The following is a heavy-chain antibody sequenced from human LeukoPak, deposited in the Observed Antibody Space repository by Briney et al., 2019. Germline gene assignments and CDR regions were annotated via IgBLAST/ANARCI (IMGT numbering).Heavy chain of an antibody. CDR1: GYSISNGYY. Sequence: ASETLSLTCAVSGYSISNGYYWGWIREPPGKGLEWIGSLCHSGKIYYNPSLKSRVTMSLHTSENQFSLKLSSVTAADTAVYYCARLLGYDFWGANNWFDPWGQGTLVTVSS. D-gene: IGHD3-3*01. CDR3: ARLLGYDFWGANNWFDP. V-gene: IGHV4-38-2*01. CDR2: LCHSGKI. J-gene: IGHJ5*02.